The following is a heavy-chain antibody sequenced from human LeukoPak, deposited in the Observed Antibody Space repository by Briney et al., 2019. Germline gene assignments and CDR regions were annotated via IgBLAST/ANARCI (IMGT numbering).Heavy chain of an antibody. D-gene: IGHD1-14*01. CDR2: ISNSDYST. Sequence: GGSLRLSCAASGFTFSNEMNWVRQAPGKGLEWVSTISNSDYSTYYADSVKGRFTISRANSENTLYLQMNNLRAEDTAVYYCAKATGYLLWGQGTLVTVSS. J-gene: IGHJ4*02. V-gene: IGHV3-23*01. CDR3: AKATGYLL. CDR1: GFTFSNE.